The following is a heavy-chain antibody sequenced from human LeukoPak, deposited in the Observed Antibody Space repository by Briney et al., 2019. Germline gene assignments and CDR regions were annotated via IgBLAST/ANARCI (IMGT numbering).Heavy chain of an antibody. CDR3: ASIVGAPGDWYGMDV. D-gene: IGHD1-26*01. Sequence: GASVKVSCKASGYTFTSYYMHWVRQAPGQGLEWMGIINPSGGSTSYAQKFQGRVTMTRGTSTSTVYMELSSLRSEDTAVYYCASIVGAPGDWYGMDVWGQGTTVTVSS. CDR2: INPSGGST. V-gene: IGHV1-46*01. CDR1: GYTFTSYY. J-gene: IGHJ6*02.